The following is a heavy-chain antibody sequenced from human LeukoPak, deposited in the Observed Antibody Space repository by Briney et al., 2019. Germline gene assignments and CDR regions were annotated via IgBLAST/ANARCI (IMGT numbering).Heavy chain of an antibody. D-gene: IGHD3-10*01. CDR2: IYYSGST. CDR3: ARALDGSGSLEYFDP. CDR1: GGSISSYY. Sequence: PSETLSLTCTVSGGSISSYYWSWIGQPPGKGLEWIGYIYYSGSTNYNPSLKSRVTISVDTSKNQFSLKLSSVTAADTAVYYCARALDGSGSLEYFDPGGQGTLVTVSS. J-gene: IGHJ5*02. V-gene: IGHV4-59*01.